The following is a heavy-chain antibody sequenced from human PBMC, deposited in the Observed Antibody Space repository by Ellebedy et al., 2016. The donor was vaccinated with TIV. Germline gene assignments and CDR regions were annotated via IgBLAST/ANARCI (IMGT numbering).Heavy chain of an antibody. CDR3: AREGAMVRGDY. D-gene: IGHD3-10*01. Sequence: AASVKVSCKASGGTFSSYAISWVRQAPGQGLEWMGGIIPIFGTANYAQKFQGRVTITADESTSTAYMELSSLRSEDTAVYYCAREGAMVRGDYWGQGTLVTVSS. V-gene: IGHV1-69*13. CDR1: GGTFSSYA. CDR2: IIPIFGTA. J-gene: IGHJ4*02.